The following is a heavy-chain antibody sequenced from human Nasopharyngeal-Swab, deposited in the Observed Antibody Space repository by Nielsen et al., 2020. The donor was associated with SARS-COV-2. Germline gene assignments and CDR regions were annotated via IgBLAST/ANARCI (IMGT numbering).Heavy chain of an antibody. Sequence: WIRQPPGKGLEWIGYIYYSGSTYYNPSLKSRVTISVDTSKNQFSLKLSSVTAADTAVYYCARANRRTRGGGGKAGDIWGRG. D-gene: IGHD1-14*01. CDR3: ARANRRTRGGGGKAGDI. CDR2: IYYSGST. J-gene: IGHJ3*02. V-gene: IGHV4-31*02.